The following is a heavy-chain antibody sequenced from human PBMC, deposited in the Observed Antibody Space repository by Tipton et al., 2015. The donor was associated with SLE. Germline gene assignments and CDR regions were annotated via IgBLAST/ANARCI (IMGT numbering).Heavy chain of an antibody. Sequence: TLSLTCSVSGASISSGAIYWSWFRHHPGKGLEYIGYIYYSGTSYCIPSLKSRVTISVDTSKNQFSLRLSSVTAADTAVYYCARGRVSSTYYRHVNLDFWGQGTLVTVSS. V-gene: IGHV4-31*03. CDR3: ARGRVSSTYYRHVNLDF. D-gene: IGHD3-22*01. CDR1: GASISSGAIY. CDR2: IYYSGTS. J-gene: IGHJ4*02.